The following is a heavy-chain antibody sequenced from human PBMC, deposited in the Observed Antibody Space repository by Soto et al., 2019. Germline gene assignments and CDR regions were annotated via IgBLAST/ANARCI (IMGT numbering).Heavy chain of an antibody. V-gene: IGHV4-59*01. Sequence: PSETLSLTCTVSGGSISSYYWSWIRQPPGKGLEWIGYIYYSGSTNYNPSLKSRVTISVDTSKNQFSLKLSSVTAADTAVYYCARVGGNWNYDYWGQGTLVTVSS. CDR3: ARVGGNWNYDY. D-gene: IGHD1-7*01. CDR1: GGSISSYY. J-gene: IGHJ4*02. CDR2: IYYSGST.